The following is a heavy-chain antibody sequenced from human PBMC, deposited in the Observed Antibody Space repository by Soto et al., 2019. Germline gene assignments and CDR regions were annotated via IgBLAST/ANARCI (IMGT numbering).Heavy chain of an antibody. CDR2: IYYSGTT. V-gene: IGHV4-28*01. CDR3: ARREIQGPIDY. D-gene: IGHD1-26*01. CDR1: GYSISSSNW. Sequence: QVQLQESGPGLVKPSDTLSLTCAVSGYSISSSNWWGWIRQPPGKGLEWIGYIYYSGTTYYNPSLKSRVTMAVDTSKNQFALKLTSVTAVDTAVYYCARREIQGPIDYWGQGTLVTVSS. J-gene: IGHJ4*02.